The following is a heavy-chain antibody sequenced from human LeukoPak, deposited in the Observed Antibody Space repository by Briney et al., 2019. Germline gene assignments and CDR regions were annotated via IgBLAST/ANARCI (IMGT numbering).Heavy chain of an antibody. J-gene: IGHJ3*02. D-gene: IGHD3-10*01. V-gene: IGHV3-23*01. CDR2: ISGSGGST. CDR3: ARLWFGELWAGAFDI. Sequence: GGSLRLSCAASGFTFSSYAMSWVRQAPGKGLEWVSAISGSGGSTYYADSVKGRFTISRDNSKNTLYLQMNSLRAEDTALYYCARLWFGELWAGAFDIWGQGTMVTVSS. CDR1: GFTFSSYA.